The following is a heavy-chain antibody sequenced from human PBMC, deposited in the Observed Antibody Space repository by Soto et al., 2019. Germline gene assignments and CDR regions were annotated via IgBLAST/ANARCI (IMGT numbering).Heavy chain of an antibody. J-gene: IGHJ6*03. V-gene: IGHV4-61*08. CDR2: IYYSGST. CDR3: ARSQGGYYYYYMDV. Sequence: SETLSLTCIVSGGSISSGGYYWSWIRQHPGKGLEWIGYIYYSGSTNYNPSLKSRVTISVDTSKNQFSLKLSSVTAAGTAVYYCARSQGGYYYYYMDVWGKGTTVTVSS. D-gene: IGHD3-16*01. CDR1: GGSISSGGYY.